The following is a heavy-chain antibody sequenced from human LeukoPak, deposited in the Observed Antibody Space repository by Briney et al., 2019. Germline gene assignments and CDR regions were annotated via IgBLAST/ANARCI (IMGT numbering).Heavy chain of an antibody. CDR1: GFTFSSYG. Sequence: GSLRLSCAASGFTFSSYGMHWVRQAPGKGLEWVAVIWYDGSNKYYADSVKGRFTISRDNFKNTLYLQMSSLTVDDTALYYCAKKKWEPSVHDAFDIWGQGTMVTVSS. CDR3: AKKKWEPSVHDAFDI. J-gene: IGHJ3*02. CDR2: IWYDGSNK. D-gene: IGHD1-26*01. V-gene: IGHV3-33*06.